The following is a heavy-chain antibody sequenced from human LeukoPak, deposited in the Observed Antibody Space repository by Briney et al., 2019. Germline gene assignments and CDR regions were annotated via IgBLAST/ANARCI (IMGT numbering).Heavy chain of an antibody. CDR3: ARAVGSEYAFDI. V-gene: IGHV3-20*04. Sequence: PGGSLRLSCAASGFTFDDYGMSWVRQAPGKGLEWVSGINWNGGSTGYADSVKGRFTIFRDNAKNSLYLQMNSLRAEDTALYYCARAVGSEYAFDIWGQGTMVTVSS. CDR1: GFTFDDYG. D-gene: IGHD2-15*01. J-gene: IGHJ3*02. CDR2: INWNGGST.